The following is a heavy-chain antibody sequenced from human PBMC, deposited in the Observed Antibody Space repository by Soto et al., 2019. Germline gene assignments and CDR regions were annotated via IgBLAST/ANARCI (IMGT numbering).Heavy chain of an antibody. CDR2: ISAYNGNT. Sequence: GASVKVSCKASGYTFTSYGISWVRQAPGQRLEWMGWISAYNGNTNYAQKLQGRVTMTTDTSTSTAYMELRSLRSDDTAVYYCARDHYYYDSSGYSTETLQHWGQGTLVTVPQ. V-gene: IGHV1-18*01. J-gene: IGHJ1*01. CDR3: ARDHYYYDSSGYSTETLQH. CDR1: GYTFTSYG. D-gene: IGHD3-22*01.